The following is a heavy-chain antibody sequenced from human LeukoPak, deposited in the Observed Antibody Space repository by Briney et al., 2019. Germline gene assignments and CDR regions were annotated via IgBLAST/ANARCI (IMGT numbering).Heavy chain of an antibody. J-gene: IGHJ3*02. CDR2: IYTSGST. CDR3: ARELPRRNIVVVVAATVEAFDI. CDR1: GGSISSYY. Sequence: PSETLSLTCTVSGGSISSYYWSWIRQPAGKGLEWIGRIYTSGSTNYNPSLKSRVTMSVDTSKNQFSLKLSSVTAADTAVYYCARELPRRNIVVVVAATVEAFDIWGQGTMVTVSS. D-gene: IGHD2-15*01. V-gene: IGHV4-4*07.